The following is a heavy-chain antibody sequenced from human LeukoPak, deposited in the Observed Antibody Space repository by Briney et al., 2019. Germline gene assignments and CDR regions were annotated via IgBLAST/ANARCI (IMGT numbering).Heavy chain of an antibody. V-gene: IGHV1-2*02. CDR1: GYTFTGYY. CDR2: INPNSGGT. D-gene: IGHD2-15*01. J-gene: IGHJ4*02. CDR3: ARGGVVVAATIDY. Sequence: ASVKVSCKASGYTFTGYYMHWVRQAPGQGLEWTGWINPNSGGTNYAQKFQGRVTMTRDTSISTAYMELSKLRSDDTAVYYCARGGVVVAATIDYWGQGTLVTVSS.